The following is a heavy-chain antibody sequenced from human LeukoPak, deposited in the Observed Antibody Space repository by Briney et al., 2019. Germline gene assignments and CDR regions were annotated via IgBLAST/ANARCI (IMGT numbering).Heavy chain of an antibody. CDR2: ISGSGGST. Sequence: GGSLRLSCAASGFTFSSYAMSWVRQAPGKGLEWVSVISGSGGSTYYADSVRGRFTISRDNSKNTLYLQMNSLRADDTAVYCCAKGVMPNYYFGMDVWGQGTTVTVSS. CDR3: AKGVMPNYYFGMDV. J-gene: IGHJ6*02. D-gene: IGHD2-2*01. V-gene: IGHV3-23*01. CDR1: GFTFSSYA.